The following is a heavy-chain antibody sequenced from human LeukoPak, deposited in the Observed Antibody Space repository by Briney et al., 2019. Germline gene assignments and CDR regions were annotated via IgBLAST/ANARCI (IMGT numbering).Heavy chain of an antibody. CDR2: IYTSGST. J-gene: IGHJ4*02. V-gene: IGHV4-4*09. CDR1: GGSISSYY. Sequence: SETLSLTCTVSGGSISSYYWSWIRQPPGKGLEWIGYIYTSGSTNYNPSLKSRVTISVDTSKNQFSLKLSSVTAADTAVYYCARGGYSSVRRLDYWGQGTLVTVSS. D-gene: IGHD6-19*01. CDR3: ARGGYSSVRRLDY.